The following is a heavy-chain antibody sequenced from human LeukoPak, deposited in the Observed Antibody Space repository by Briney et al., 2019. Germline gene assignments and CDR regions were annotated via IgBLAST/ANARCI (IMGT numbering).Heavy chain of an antibody. J-gene: IGHJ6*03. V-gene: IGHV4-59*01. CDR1: GGSISSYY. D-gene: IGHD5-18*01. CDR2: TYYSGST. Sequence: SETLSLTCTVSGGSISSYYWSWIRRPPGKGLEWIGYTYYSGSTHYNPSLKSRVTISVDTSKNQFSLKLSSVTAVDTAVYYCARTEESGYSYRYFGYYYYMDVWGKGTTVTVSS. CDR3: ARTEESGYSYRYFGYYYYMDV.